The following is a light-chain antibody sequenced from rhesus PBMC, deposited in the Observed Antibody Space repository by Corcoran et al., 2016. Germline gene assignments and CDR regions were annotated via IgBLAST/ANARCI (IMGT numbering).Light chain of an antibody. J-gene: IGKJ1*01. CDR3: QQHKSYPRT. CDR2: AAS. CDR1: QGISSW. V-gene: IGKV1-33*02. Sequence: DIQMTQSPSSLSASVGDRVTITCQASQGISSWLAWYQQKPGKAPKLLIYAASRLQSGVPSRFSGSGAWKDCTPTISIPQPEDFSTYYCQQHKSYPRTFGQGTKVEIK.